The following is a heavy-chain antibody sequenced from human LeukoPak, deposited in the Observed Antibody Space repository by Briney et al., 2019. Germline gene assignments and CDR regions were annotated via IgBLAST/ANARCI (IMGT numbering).Heavy chain of an antibody. CDR1: DDSITMYY. Sequence: SETLSLTCTVSDDSITMYYWTWIRQPPGKGLEWIGYVDHTGSTKFNPSLNGRVSMSRDTSKNFFSLRLRSVTAADTAVYFCARGRVSSSTWYSTYYYFFYMDFWGKGTTVTVSS. CDR2: VDHTGST. D-gene: IGHD4-11*01. CDR3: ARGRVSSSTWYSTYYYFFYMDF. J-gene: IGHJ6*03. V-gene: IGHV4-59*01.